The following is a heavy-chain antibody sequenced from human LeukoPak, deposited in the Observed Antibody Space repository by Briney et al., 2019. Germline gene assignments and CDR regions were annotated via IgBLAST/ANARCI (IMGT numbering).Heavy chain of an antibody. CDR2: ISAYNGNT. V-gene: IGHV1-18*01. Sequence: ASVKVSCKASGYTFTSYGISWVRQAPGQGLEWMGWISAYNGNTNYAQKLQGRVTMTTDTSTTTAYMELRNLRSDDTAVYYCARVEYCNVGHCYFRPGAYWGQGTLVTVSS. CDR1: GYTFTSYG. J-gene: IGHJ4*02. D-gene: IGHD2-21*02. CDR3: ARVEYCNVGHCYFRPGAY.